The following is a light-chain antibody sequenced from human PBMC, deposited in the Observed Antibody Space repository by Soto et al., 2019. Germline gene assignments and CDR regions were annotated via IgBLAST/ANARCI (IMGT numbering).Light chain of an antibody. CDR3: QQYNNWPRT. CDR1: QSVSSD. V-gene: IGKV3-15*01. CDR2: GAS. Sequence: EIAMTQSPATLSVSPGERATLSSRASQSVSSDLAWYHQKPGQAPRILIYGASTRDTGIPARFSGSGSGTEFTLPINRLQSEDFAVYYCQQYNNWPRTFGQGTKVDIK. J-gene: IGKJ1*01.